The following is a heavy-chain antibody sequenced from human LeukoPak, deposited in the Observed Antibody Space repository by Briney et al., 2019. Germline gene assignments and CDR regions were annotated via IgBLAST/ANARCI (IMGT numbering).Heavy chain of an antibody. V-gene: IGHV4-59*12. CDR2: IYYSGST. D-gene: IGHD3-10*01. CDR3: ARESDPYYYGSGSFYFDY. Sequence: KSSETLSLTCTVSGGSISSYYWSWIRKPPGKGLEWIGYIYYSGSTNYSPSLKSRVTISVDTSKNQFSLKLSSVTAADTAVYYCARESDPYYYGSGSFYFDYWGQGTLVTVSS. CDR1: GGSISSYY. J-gene: IGHJ4*02.